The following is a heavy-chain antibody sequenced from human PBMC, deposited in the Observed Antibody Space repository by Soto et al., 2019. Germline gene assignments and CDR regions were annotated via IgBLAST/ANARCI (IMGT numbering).Heavy chain of an antibody. CDR3: ATRSWIRLWPDY. Sequence: EVQLLESGGGLVQPGGSLRLSCAASGFTFSAYAMSWVRQAPGRGLEWVSAISGSGGSTYYADSVKGRFTISRDNSKNTLFLQMDSLRADDTAVYYCATRSWIRLWPDYWGQGTLVTVSS. D-gene: IGHD5-18*01. CDR1: GFTFSAYA. J-gene: IGHJ4*02. CDR2: ISGSGGST. V-gene: IGHV3-23*01.